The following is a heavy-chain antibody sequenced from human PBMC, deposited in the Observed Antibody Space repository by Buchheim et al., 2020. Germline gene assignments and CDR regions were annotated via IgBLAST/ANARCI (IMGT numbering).Heavy chain of an antibody. J-gene: IGHJ6*03. V-gene: IGHV4-59*01. CDR3: ARNTDDFWSGYGYYYYYYMDV. Sequence: QVQLQESGPGLVKPSETLSLTCTVSGGSISSYYWSWIRQPPGKGLEWIGYIYYSGSTNYNPPLKSRVTITVDTSKNQFSLKLSSVTAADTAVYYCARNTDDFWSGYGYYYYYYMDVWGKGTT. CDR1: GGSISSYY. CDR2: IYYSGST. D-gene: IGHD3-3*01.